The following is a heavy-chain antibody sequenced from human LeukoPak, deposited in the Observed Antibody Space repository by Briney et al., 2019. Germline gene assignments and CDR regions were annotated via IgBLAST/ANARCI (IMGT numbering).Heavy chain of an antibody. Sequence: GGSLRLSCAASGFTFSSNWMHWVRQGPGKGLVWVSRINSDGSSTSYADSVKGRFTISRDNAKNTLYLQMNSLRAEDTAVYYCAKDRAARTRTVTTLYYYYYGMDVWGQGTTVTVSS. CDR1: GFTFSSNW. CDR2: INSDGSST. V-gene: IGHV3-74*01. J-gene: IGHJ6*02. D-gene: IGHD4-17*01. CDR3: AKDRAARTRTVTTLYYYYYGMDV.